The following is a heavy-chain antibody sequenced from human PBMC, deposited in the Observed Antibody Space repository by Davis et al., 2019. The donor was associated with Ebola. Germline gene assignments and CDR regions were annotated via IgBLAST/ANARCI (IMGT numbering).Heavy chain of an antibody. V-gene: IGHV3-66*01. Sequence: GGSLRLSCAASGFTVSSNYMSWVRQAPGKGLEWVSVIYSGGSTYYADSVKGRFTISRDNSKNTLYLQMNSLRAEDTAVYYCAKGGFRELLGLYYGMDVWGQGTTVTVSS. D-gene: IGHD3-10*01. CDR1: GFTVSSNY. CDR3: AKGGFRELLGLYYGMDV. CDR2: IYSGGST. J-gene: IGHJ6*02.